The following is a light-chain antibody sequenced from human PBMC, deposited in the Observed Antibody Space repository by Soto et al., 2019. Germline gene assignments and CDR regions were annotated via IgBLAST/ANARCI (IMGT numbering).Light chain of an antibody. Sequence: DIQMTQPQPPILTFVGDRLTIPCQASQNINNYLNWYQQKPGRAPKLLIYDASNLEAGVPSRFRGSGSGTDFTFTISRLQPEDIATYYCQQYEHLPTFGQGIRLEIK. CDR3: QQYEHLPT. V-gene: IGKV1-33*01. CDR2: DAS. J-gene: IGKJ5*01. CDR1: QNINNY.